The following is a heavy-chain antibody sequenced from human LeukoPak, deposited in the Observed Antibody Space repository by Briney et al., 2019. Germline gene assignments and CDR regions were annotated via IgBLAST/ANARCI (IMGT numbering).Heavy chain of an antibody. J-gene: IGHJ1*01. CDR1: GFTFTSSA. CDR2: IVVGSGNT. Sequence: GASVKVSCKASGFTFTSSAMQWVRQARGQRLEWIGWIVVGSGNTNYAQKFQERVTITRDMSTSTAYMELSSLSSEDTAVYYCAASVTEYYYDSSGYFEYFQHWGQGTLVTVSS. V-gene: IGHV1-58*02. D-gene: IGHD3-22*01. CDR3: AASVTEYYYDSSGYFEYFQH.